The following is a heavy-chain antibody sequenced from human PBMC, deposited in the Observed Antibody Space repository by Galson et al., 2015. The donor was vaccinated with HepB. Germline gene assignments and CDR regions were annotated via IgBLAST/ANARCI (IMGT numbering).Heavy chain of an antibody. J-gene: IGHJ4*02. CDR2: ISSSSSYT. V-gene: IGHV3-11*05. Sequence: SLRLSCAASGFTFSDYYMSWIRQAPGKGLEWVSYISSSSSYTNYADSVKGRFTISRDNAKNSLYLQMNSLRAEDTAVYYCARAAERGRYYFGYWGQGTLVTVSS. D-gene: IGHD5-24*01. CDR1: GFTFSDYY. CDR3: ARAAERGRYYFGY.